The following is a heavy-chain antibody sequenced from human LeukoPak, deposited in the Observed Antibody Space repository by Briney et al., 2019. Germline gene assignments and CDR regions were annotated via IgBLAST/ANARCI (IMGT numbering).Heavy chain of an antibody. Sequence: GGSLRLSCAASGFTFSSYGMHWVRQAPGKGLEWVAFIRYDGSNKYYADSVKGRFTISRDNSKNTLYLQMNSLRAEDTAVYYCAKDERYSHGLGGYWGQGTLVTVSS. J-gene: IGHJ4*02. D-gene: IGHD5-18*01. CDR2: IRYDGSNK. V-gene: IGHV3-30*02. CDR1: GFTFSSYG. CDR3: AKDERYSHGLGGY.